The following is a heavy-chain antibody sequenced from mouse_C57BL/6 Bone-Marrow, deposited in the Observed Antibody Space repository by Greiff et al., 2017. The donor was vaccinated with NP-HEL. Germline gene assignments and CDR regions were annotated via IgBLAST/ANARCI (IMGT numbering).Heavy chain of an antibody. J-gene: IGHJ1*03. Sequence: EVQLQQSGTVLARPGASVKMSCKTSGYTFTSYWMHWVKQRPGQGLEWIGAIYPGNSDTSYNQKFKGKAKLTAVTTASTAYMELSSLTNEDSAVYYCRFFATVVDWYFDVWGTGTTVTVSS. CDR3: RFFATVVDWYFDV. D-gene: IGHD1-1*01. CDR2: IYPGNSDT. V-gene: IGHV1-5*01. CDR1: GYTFTSYW.